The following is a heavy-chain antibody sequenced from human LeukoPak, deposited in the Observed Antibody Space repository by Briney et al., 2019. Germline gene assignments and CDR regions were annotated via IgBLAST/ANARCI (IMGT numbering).Heavy chain of an antibody. CDR1: GGSISGYY. V-gene: IGHV4-59*08. Sequence: PSETLSLTCNVSGGSISGYYWSWIRQPPGKGLEWIGYINYSGFTKYNPSVKSRITLSVDTPKNQFSLNLTSVTAADTAIYYCARHVKIPVAGFDYWGQGTPVTVSS. CDR3: ARHVKIPVAGFDY. CDR2: INYSGFT. J-gene: IGHJ4*02. D-gene: IGHD6-19*01.